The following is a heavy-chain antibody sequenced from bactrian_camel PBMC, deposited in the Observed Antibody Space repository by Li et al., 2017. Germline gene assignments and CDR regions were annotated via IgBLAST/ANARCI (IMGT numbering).Heavy chain of an antibody. CDR2: HASGAGSA. CDR1: GFTFSIYG. J-gene: IGHJ4*01. Sequence: VQLVESGGGLVQPGGSLRLACAASGFTFSIYGMSWVRRAPGKGLEWVSGHASGAGSAYYADSVKGRFTISRDSAKNTLYLTLNSLQTEDTAMYYCVKASNDGFGCCVGQGTQVTVS. D-gene: IGHD1*01. V-gene: IGHV3S40*01.